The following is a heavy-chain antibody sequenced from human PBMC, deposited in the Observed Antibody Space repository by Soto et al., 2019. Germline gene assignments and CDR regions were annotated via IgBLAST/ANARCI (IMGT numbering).Heavy chain of an antibody. CDR3: ARGTRSDYYFDY. D-gene: IGHD1-1*01. J-gene: IGHJ4*02. Sequence: QLQLQESGPGLVKPSETLSLTCTVSGGSISSSSYYWGWIRQPPGKGLEWIGSIYYSGSTYYNPSLKSRVTISVDTSKNQFSLKLSSVTAADTAVYYCARGTRSDYYFDYWGQGTLVTVSS. V-gene: IGHV4-39*01. CDR2: IYYSGST. CDR1: GGSISSSSYY.